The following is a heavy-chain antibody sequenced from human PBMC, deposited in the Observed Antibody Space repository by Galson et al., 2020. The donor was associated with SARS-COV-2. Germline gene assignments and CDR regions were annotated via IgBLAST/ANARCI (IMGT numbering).Heavy chain of an antibody. CDR3: ARGVVSSGSGNTPFDY. CDR1: TDSISSNIYY. V-gene: IGHV4-39*01. Sequence: ASETLSLTCTVSTDSISSNIYYWGWIRQPPGKGLEWVGTFSYRGHSFYNPSLKGRVFIFVDTSKSQFSLTLRSVTAADTAVYYCARGVVSSGSGNTPFDYWGQGILVTVSS. D-gene: IGHD3-10*01. J-gene: IGHJ4*02. CDR2: FSYRGHS.